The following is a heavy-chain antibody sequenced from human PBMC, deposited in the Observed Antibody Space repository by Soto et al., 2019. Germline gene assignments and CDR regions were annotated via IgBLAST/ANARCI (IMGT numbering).Heavy chain of an antibody. V-gene: IGHV4-59*01. CDR1: GGSIGIYY. CDR2: IYYSGST. D-gene: IGHD2-21*01. J-gene: IGHJ4*02. Sequence: PSETLSLTCTVSGGSIGIYYWSWIRQPPGKGLEWIGYIYYSGSTNYNPSLKSRVTISVDTSKNQFSLKLSSVTAADTAVYYCARRIAPSAYYFDYWGQGTLVTVSS. CDR3: ARRIAPSAYYFDY.